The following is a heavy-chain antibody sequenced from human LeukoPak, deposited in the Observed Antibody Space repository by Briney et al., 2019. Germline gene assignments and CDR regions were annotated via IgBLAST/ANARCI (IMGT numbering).Heavy chain of an antibody. CDR2: MSASDAGT. D-gene: IGHD6-19*01. V-gene: IGHV3-23*01. Sequence: PGGSLRLSCAAAGFTFRSYAMNWVRQGPGKGLEWVSTMSASDAGTYYADSVKGRFTISRDNSKHTLYLQMNSLRAEDTAVYYCAKGSAVADIYFDYWGQGTLVTVSS. CDR1: GFTFRSYA. J-gene: IGHJ4*02. CDR3: AKGSAVADIYFDY.